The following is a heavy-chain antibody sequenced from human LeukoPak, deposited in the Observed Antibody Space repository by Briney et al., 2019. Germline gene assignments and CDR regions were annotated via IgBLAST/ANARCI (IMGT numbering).Heavy chain of an antibody. D-gene: IGHD5-24*01. J-gene: IGHJ4*02. V-gene: IGHV1-18*01. Sequence: ASVKVSCKASGYTFTNYGISWVRQAPGQGLEWMGWVSAYADDTNYVQKFQGRITMTTDTSTSTAYVELRSLRSDDTAVYYCARDCIGCHGSDYWGQGTLVTVSS. CDR2: VSAYADDT. CDR1: GYTFTNYG. CDR3: ARDCIGCHGSDY.